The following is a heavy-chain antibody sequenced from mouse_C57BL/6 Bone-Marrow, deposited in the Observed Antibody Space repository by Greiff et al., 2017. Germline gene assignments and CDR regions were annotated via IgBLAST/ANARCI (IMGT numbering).Heavy chain of an antibody. CDR1: GYTFTDYE. D-gene: IGHD2-3*01. CDR3: TRKVVTKAYWYFDV. V-gene: IGHV1-15*01. J-gene: IGHJ1*03. CDR2: IDPETGGT. Sequence: VQLQQSGAELVRPGASVTLSCKASGYTFTDYEMHWVKQTPVHGLEWIGAIDPETGGTAYNQKFKGKAILTADKSSSTAYMELRSLTSEDSAVYYCTRKVVTKAYWYFDVWGTGTTVTVSS.